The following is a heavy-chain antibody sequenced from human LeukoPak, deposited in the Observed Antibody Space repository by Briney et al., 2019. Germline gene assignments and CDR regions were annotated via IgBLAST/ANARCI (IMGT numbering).Heavy chain of an antibody. Sequence: PGGSLLLSCAASGFTFSRDGMHWVRQAPGKGLEWVAVISYDGSNKYYADSVKGRFTISRDNSKNTLYLQMNSLRAEDTAVYYCASARGSGNYFSPIDYWGQGTLVTVSS. D-gene: IGHD3-10*01. CDR3: ASARGSGNYFSPIDY. V-gene: IGHV3-30*03. J-gene: IGHJ4*02. CDR1: GFTFSRDG. CDR2: ISYDGSNK.